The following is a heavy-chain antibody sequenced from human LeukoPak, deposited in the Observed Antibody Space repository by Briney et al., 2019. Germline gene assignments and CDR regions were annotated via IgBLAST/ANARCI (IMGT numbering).Heavy chain of an antibody. CDR2: ISGGGERT. CDR1: GIVFSTTA. CDR3: GKDGGQYSSGPEFDP. V-gene: IGHV3-23*01. D-gene: IGHD6-19*01. Sequence: GGSLRLPCAASGIVFSTTAMNWARQSPGRGLERVSAISGGGERTFYADSVKGRFTISRDDSKNMLYLQMNSLRVDDTAIYFCGKDGGQYSSGPEFDPRGQGALVTVSS. J-gene: IGHJ5*02.